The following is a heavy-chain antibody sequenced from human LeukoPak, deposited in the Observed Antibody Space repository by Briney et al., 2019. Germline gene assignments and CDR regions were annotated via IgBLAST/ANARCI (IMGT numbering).Heavy chain of an antibody. J-gene: IGHJ4*02. CDR1: GYTFNDYY. Sequence: ASVKVSCKASGYTFNDYYVHWVRQAPGQGLEWMGWINPNSGATYYAQKFQGRVTLTRDTSISTAYMELSSLRSDDTAVFYCARDTIVGGRADFDFWGQGTLVTVSS. D-gene: IGHD1-26*01. CDR3: ARDTIVGGRADFDF. V-gene: IGHV1-2*02. CDR2: INPNSGAT.